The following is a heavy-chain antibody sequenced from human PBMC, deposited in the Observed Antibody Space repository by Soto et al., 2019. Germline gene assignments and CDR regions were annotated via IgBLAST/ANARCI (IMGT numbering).Heavy chain of an antibody. CDR3: ARVSLWEYSSSSHPTTYYYYGMDV. CDR1: GYSFTSYW. V-gene: IGHV5-10-1*01. D-gene: IGHD6-6*01. CDR2: IDPSDSYT. J-gene: IGHJ6*02. Sequence: PGESLKISCKGSGYSFTSYWISWVRQMPGKGLEWMGRIDPSDSYTNYSPSFQGHVTISADKSISTAYLQWSSLKASDTAMYYCARVSLWEYSSSSHPTTYYYYGMDVWGQGTTVTVSS.